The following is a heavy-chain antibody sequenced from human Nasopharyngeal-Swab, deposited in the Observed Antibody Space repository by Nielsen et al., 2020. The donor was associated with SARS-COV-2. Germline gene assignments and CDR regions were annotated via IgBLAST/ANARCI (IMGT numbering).Heavy chain of an antibody. D-gene: IGHD3-22*01. CDR1: GFTFNNYN. J-gene: IGHJ4*02. V-gene: IGHV3-21*01. CDR2: ISSSSSYI. CDR3: ARDYYDSSGYYYRGGY. Sequence: GESLKISCAASGFTFNNYNFNWVRQAPGKGLEWVSSISSSSSYIYYADSVKGRFTISRDNAKNSLYLQMNSLRAEDTAVYYCARDYYDSSGYYYRGGYWGQGTLVTVSS.